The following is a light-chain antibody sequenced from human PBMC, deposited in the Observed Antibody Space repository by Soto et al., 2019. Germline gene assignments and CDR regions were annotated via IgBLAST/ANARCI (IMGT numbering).Light chain of an antibody. CDR3: SSYVSINNVV. Sequence: QSALTQPPSASGSPGQSVTISCTGTSSDVGGYDYVSWYQQHPGEAPKLMIYEVTKRPSGVPDRFSGSKSGNTASLTVSGLQAEDEADYYCSSYVSINNVVFGSGTKLTVL. CDR1: SSDVGGYDY. V-gene: IGLV2-8*01. CDR2: EVT. J-gene: IGLJ1*01.